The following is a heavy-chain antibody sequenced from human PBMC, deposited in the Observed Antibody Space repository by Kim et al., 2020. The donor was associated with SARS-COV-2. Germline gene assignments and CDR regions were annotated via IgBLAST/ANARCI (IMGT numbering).Heavy chain of an antibody. V-gene: IGHV3-30*18. J-gene: IGHJ4*02. D-gene: IGHD1-26*01. Sequence: GGSLRLSCAASGFTFSSYGMHWVRQAPGKGLEWVAVISYDGSSKYYADSVKGRFTISRDNSKNTLYLQMNSLRPEDTAVYYCAKYSGYYDYWGQGTLVTVSS. CDR2: ISYDGSSK. CDR1: GFTFSSYG. CDR3: AKYSGYYDY.